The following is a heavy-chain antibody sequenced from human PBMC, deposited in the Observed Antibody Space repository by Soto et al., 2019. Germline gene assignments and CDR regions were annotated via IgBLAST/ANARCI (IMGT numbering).Heavy chain of an antibody. CDR2: MNPNSGNT. J-gene: IGHJ4*02. V-gene: IGHV1-8*01. D-gene: IGHD4-17*01. Sequence: QVQLVQSGAEVKKPGASVKVSCKASGYTFTSYDINWVRQATGQGLEWMGWMNPNSGNTGYAQKFPGSVTRTSDTSTSTAYMELSSLRSAATAVYYCARSTNDYGDRHWGQGTLVTVSS. CDR3: ARSTNDYGDRH. CDR1: GYTFTSYD.